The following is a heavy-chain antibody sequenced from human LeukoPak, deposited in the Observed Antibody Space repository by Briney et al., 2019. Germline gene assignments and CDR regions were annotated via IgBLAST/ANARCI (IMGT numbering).Heavy chain of an antibody. CDR1: GYTFTGYY. Sequence: GASVKVSCKASGYTFTGYYMHGVRQAPGQGREWMGWINPNSGGTNYAQKFQGRVTMTRDTSTSTAYMELRSLRSDDTAVYYCARDNAFYDSSNDAFDIWGQGTMVTVSS. CDR3: ARDNAFYDSSNDAFDI. V-gene: IGHV1-2*02. CDR2: INPNSGGT. J-gene: IGHJ3*02. D-gene: IGHD3-22*01.